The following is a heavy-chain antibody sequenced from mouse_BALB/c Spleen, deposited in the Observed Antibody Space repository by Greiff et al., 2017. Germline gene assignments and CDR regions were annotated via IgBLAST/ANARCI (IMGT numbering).Heavy chain of an antibody. Sequence: VKLVESGPGLVAPSQSLSITCTVSGFSLSRYSVHWVRQPPGKGLEWLGMIWGGGSTDYNSALKSRLSISKDNSKSQVFLKMNSLQTDDTAMYYCARKEEVYYGNYYAMDYWGQGTSVTVSS. CDR3: ARKEEVYYGNYYAMDY. D-gene: IGHD2-1*01. V-gene: IGHV2-6-4*01. CDR2: IWGGGST. CDR1: GFSLSRYS. J-gene: IGHJ4*01.